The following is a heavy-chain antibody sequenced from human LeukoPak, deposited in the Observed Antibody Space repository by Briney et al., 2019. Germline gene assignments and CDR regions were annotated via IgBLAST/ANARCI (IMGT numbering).Heavy chain of an antibody. V-gene: IGHV1-46*03. CDR1: GYTFTSYY. J-gene: IGHJ4*02. D-gene: IGHD4-23*01. CDR3: ARGFTVVTYIDY. CDR2: INPSGGST. Sequence: ASVKVSCKASGYTFTSYYMHWVRQAPGQGLEWMGIINPSGGSTSYAQKFQSRVTMTRDTSTSTVYVELSSLRSEDTAVYYCARGFTVVTYIDYWGQGTLVTVSS.